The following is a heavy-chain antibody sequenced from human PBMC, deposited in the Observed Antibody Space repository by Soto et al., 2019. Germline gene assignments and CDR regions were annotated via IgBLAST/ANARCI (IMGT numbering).Heavy chain of an antibody. CDR3: ARDFHPYGDYGVGLGIYGMDV. Sequence: QVPLVQSGAEVKKPGSSVKVSCKASGGTFSSYAISWVRQAPGQGLEWMGGIIPIFGTANYAQKFQGRVTITADESTSTAYMELSSLRSEDTAVYYCARDFHPYGDYGVGLGIYGMDVWGQGTTVTVSS. CDR2: IIPIFGTA. D-gene: IGHD4-17*01. CDR1: GGTFSSYA. V-gene: IGHV1-69*01. J-gene: IGHJ6*02.